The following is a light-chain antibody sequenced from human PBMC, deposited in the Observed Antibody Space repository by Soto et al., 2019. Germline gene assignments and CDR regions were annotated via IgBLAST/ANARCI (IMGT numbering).Light chain of an antibody. J-gene: IGKJ5*01. CDR1: QSISIY. CDR3: QQSYSTPPT. V-gene: IGKV1-39*01. Sequence: DIQMTQSPSSLSASVGDRVTITCRASQSISIYLNWYQLKPGKAPKLLIYAASSLQSGVPSRFSGSGSGTDFTLTISSLQPEDFATYYCQQSYSTPPTFGQGTRLEIK. CDR2: AAS.